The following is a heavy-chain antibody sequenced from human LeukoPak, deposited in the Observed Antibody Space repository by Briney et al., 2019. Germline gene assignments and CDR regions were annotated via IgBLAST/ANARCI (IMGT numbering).Heavy chain of an antibody. V-gene: IGHV4-59*08. Sequence: PSETLSLTCTVSGGSISSYYWSWIRQPPGKGLEWIGYIYYSGSTNYNPSLKSRVIISVDTSKNQFSLKLSSVTATDTAVYYCARSRPQSYYDSSGYYHPPDYWGQGTLVTVSS. J-gene: IGHJ4*02. CDR2: IYYSGST. D-gene: IGHD3-22*01. CDR3: ARSRPQSYYDSSGYYHPPDY. CDR1: GGSISSYY.